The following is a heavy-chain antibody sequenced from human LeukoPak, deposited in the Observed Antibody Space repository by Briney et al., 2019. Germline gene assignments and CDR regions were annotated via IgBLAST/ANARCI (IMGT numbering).Heavy chain of an antibody. CDR1: GGSFSGYY. D-gene: IGHD6-13*01. J-gene: IGHJ4*02. Sequence: PSETLSLTCAVYGGSFSGYYWSWIRQPPGKGLEWIGEINHSGSTNYNPSLKSRVTISVDTSKNQFSLKLRSVTAADTAVYYCARVPGRSSSWTLDYWGQGTLVTVSS. CDR2: INHSGST. V-gene: IGHV4-34*01. CDR3: ARVPGRSSSWTLDY.